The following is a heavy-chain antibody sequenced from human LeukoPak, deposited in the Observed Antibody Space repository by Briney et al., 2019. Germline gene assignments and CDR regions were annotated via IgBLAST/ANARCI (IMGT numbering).Heavy chain of an antibody. CDR3: ARGIRAAAGLDY. CDR1: GFTFSSYA. CDR2: IYSGGST. J-gene: IGHJ4*02. Sequence: PGGSLRLSCAASGFTFSSYAMSWVRQAPGKGLEWVSVIYSGGSTYYADSVKGRFTISRHNSKNTLYLQMNSLRAEDTAVYYCARGIRAAAGLDYWGQGTLVTVSS. D-gene: IGHD6-13*01. V-gene: IGHV3-53*04.